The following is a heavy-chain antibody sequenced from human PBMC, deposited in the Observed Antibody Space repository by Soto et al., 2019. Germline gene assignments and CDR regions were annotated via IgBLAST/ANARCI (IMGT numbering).Heavy chain of an antibody. Sequence: SETLSLTCTVSGGSISSSSYYWGWIRQPPGKGLEWIGGIYYSGSTYYNPSLKSRVTISVDTSKNQFSLKLSSVTAADTAVYYCATQPYSSSWADYYYYYYMDFWGKGTTVIVSS. V-gene: IGHV4-39*01. CDR1: GGSISSSSYY. CDR2: IYYSGST. CDR3: ATQPYSSSWADYYYYYYMDF. J-gene: IGHJ6*03. D-gene: IGHD6-13*01.